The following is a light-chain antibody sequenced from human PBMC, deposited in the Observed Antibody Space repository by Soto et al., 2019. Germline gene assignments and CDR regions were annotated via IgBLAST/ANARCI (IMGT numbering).Light chain of an antibody. V-gene: IGLV1-44*01. J-gene: IGLJ3*02. CDR1: SSNIGSNS. CDR3: AAWDASLNAWV. CDR2: NNN. Sequence: QPVLTQPPSESGTPGQRVTISCSGSSSNIGSNSVTWFQQLPGTAPNLLISNNNQRPSWFPDRFSGSKSGTSASLAINGLPSEDEADYFCAAWDASLNAWVFGGGTKLTVL.